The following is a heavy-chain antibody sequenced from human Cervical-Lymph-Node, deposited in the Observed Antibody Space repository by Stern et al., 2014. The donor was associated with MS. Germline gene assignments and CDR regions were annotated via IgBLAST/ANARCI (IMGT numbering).Heavy chain of an antibody. CDR2: VYPKNSDT. CDR3: ARRGTVPTGTNCAMDV. V-gene: IGHV5-51*01. CDR1: GYNFTNYW. D-gene: IGHD4-11*01. Sequence: EVQLVESGAEVKKPGESLKISCQGSGYNFTNYWIVWVRQMPGKGLEWMGIVYPKNSDTRYRPSLQGQASISADKSTGTAYLQWNSLMSSDTATYYCARRGTVPTGTNCAMDVWGQGTTVTVSS. J-gene: IGHJ6*02.